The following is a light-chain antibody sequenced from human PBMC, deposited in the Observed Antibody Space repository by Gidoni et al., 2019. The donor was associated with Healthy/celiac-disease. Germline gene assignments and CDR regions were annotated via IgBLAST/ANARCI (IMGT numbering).Light chain of an antibody. V-gene: IGKV3-20*01. CDR3: HQYGSSPPYT. CDR1: QSVSSSY. Sequence: EVVLTLSRGTLSLSPGERATLSFRASQSVSSSYLDWYQQKPGQAPRLLIYGSSSSATASPDRFSGSGCGTDFTTNISRLEPEDYAVYYCHQYGSSPPYTFGQGTKLEIK. J-gene: IGKJ2*01. CDR2: GSS.